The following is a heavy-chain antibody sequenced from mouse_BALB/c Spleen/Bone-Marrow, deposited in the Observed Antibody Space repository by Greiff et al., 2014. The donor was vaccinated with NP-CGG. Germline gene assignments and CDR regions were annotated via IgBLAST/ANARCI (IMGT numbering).Heavy chain of an antibody. CDR3: AREEGYDEGEYFDV. CDR1: GYSFTGYT. J-gene: IGHJ1*01. CDR2: INPYNGGT. D-gene: IGHD2-14*01. Sequence: VQLQQSGPELVKPGASMKISCKASGYSFTGYTMNWVKQSHGKNLEWIGLINPYNGGTSYNQKFKGKATLTVDKSSSTAYMELLRLPSEDSAVYYCAREEGYDEGEYFDVWGAGTTVTVSS. V-gene: IGHV1-18*01.